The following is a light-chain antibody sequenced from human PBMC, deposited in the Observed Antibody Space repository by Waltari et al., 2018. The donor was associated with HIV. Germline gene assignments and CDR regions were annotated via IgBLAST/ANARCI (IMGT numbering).Light chain of an antibody. J-gene: IGLJ3*02. V-gene: IGLV1-47*01. CDR3: AAWEDSLWV. CDR2: RNN. Sequence: QSVLTQPPSASGTPGQRVTISCSGSSSHIGSNYVFWYQQLPGTAPKLLIYRNNDRPSGVPDRFSGSKSGTSASLAISGLRSDDEADYYCAAWEDSLWVFGGGTKLTV. CDR1: SSHIGSNY.